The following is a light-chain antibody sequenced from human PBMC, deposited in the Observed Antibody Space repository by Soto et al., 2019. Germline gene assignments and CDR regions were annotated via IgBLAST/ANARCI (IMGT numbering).Light chain of an antibody. CDR3: NSFTDSSLYV. V-gene: IGLV2-14*01. CDR2: EVT. Sequence: QAVLTQPASVSGSPGQSITISCTGTSSDVGGYNYVSWYQQQSGKAPKLMIHEVTNRPSGVSNRFSGSKSGNTASLTISGLQADDEADYYCNSFTDSSLYVFGTGTKVTVL. CDR1: SSDVGGYNY. J-gene: IGLJ1*01.